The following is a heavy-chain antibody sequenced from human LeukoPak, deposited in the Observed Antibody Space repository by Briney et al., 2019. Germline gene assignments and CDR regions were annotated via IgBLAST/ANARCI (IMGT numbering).Heavy chain of an antibody. V-gene: IGHV3-48*04. CDR3: ASIYDSSGYSLDY. CDR1: GFTFSNYW. Sequence: GGSLRLSCAASGFTFSNYWMHWVRQAPGKGLEWVSYISSSGSTIYYADSVKGRFTISRDNAKNSLYLQMNSLRAEDTAVYYCASIYDSSGYSLDYWGQGTLVTVSS. D-gene: IGHD3-22*01. J-gene: IGHJ4*02. CDR2: ISSSGSTI.